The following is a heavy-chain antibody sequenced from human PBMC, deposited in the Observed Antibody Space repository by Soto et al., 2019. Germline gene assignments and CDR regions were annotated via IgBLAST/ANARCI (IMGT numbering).Heavy chain of an antibody. Sequence: SETLSLTCTVSGGSISSSSYYWGWIRQPPGKGLEWIGSIYYSGSTFYNPSLKSRVTISVDTSKNQFSLKLSSVTAADTAVFYCASQASPYYYYGMDVWGQGTTVTVS. CDR2: IYYSGST. CDR1: GGSISSSSYY. CDR3: ASQASPYYYYGMDV. V-gene: IGHV4-39*01. J-gene: IGHJ6*02.